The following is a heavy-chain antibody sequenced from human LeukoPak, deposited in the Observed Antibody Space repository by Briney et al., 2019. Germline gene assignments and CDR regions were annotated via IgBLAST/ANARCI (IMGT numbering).Heavy chain of an antibody. D-gene: IGHD6-19*01. CDR2: IYYSGST. V-gene: IGHV4-39*01. Sequence: KPSDTLSLTCTVSGGSISSSSYYWGWIRQPPGKGLERIGSIYYSGSTYYNPSLKSRVTISVDKSKNQFSLKLSSVTAADTAVYYCGAVRLRYDIKWFDPWGQGTLVTVSS. J-gene: IGHJ5*02. CDR1: GGSISSSSYY. CDR3: GAVRLRYDIKWFDP.